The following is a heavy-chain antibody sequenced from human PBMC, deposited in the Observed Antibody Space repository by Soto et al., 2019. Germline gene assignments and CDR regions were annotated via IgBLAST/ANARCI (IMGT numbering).Heavy chain of an antibody. V-gene: IGHV3-15*07. CDR1: GFTFSNAW. CDR3: TTHPLAYCGGDCYSGVPY. CDR2: IKSKTDGGTT. Sequence: GGSLRLSCAASGFTFSNAWMNWVRQAPGKGLEWVGRIKSKTDGGTTDYAAPVKGRFTISRDDSKNTLYLQMNSLKTEDTAVYYCTTHPLAYCGGDCYSGVPYWGQGTLVTVSS. J-gene: IGHJ4*02. D-gene: IGHD2-21*02.